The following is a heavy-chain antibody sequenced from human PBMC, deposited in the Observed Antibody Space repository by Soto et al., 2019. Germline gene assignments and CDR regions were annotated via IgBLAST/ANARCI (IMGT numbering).Heavy chain of an antibody. Sequence: SETLSLTCTVSGGSISSYYWSWIRQPPGKGLEWIGYIYYSGSTNYNPSLKSRVTISVDTSKNQFSLKLSSVTAADTAVYYCARDASSGWYYCDYWGQGTLVSVSA. J-gene: IGHJ4*02. D-gene: IGHD6-19*01. V-gene: IGHV4-59*01. CDR3: ARDASSGWYYCDY. CDR2: IYYSGST. CDR1: GGSISSYY.